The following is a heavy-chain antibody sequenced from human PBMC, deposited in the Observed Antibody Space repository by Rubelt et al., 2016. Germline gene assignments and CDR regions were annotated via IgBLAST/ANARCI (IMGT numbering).Heavy chain of an antibody. V-gene: IGHV4-39*07. Sequence: QLHLQESGPGLVKPSETLSLTCSVSGGSISTLSSYWGWVRQPPGKGLEWIGSIYYSGSTYYKQSLKSRVTIPVATSKNQLYLKLSSVTAADTAGYYCARDVGATAYYYYGMDVWGQGTTVTGSS. CDR2: IYYSGST. CDR1: GGSISTLSSY. J-gene: IGHJ6*02. CDR3: ARDVGATAYYYYGMDV. D-gene: IGHD1-26*01.